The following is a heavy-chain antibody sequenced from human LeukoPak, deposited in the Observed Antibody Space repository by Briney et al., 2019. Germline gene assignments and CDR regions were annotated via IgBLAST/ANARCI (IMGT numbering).Heavy chain of an antibody. Sequence: SETLSLTCTVSGGSISSYYWSWIRQPPGKGLEWIGYIYYSGSTNYNPSLKSRVTISVDTSKNQFSLKLSSVTAADTAVYYCARGPIRAKNWFDPWGQGTLVTVSS. CDR1: GGSISSYY. CDR3: ARGPIRAKNWFDP. V-gene: IGHV4-59*01. J-gene: IGHJ5*02. CDR2: IYYSGST.